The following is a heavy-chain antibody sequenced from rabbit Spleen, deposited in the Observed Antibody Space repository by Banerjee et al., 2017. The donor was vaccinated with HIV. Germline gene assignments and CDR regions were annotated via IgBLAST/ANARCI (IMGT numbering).Heavy chain of an antibody. CDR3: ARGYAYGYPGYAYGTSYFNL. CDR1: GFSFSSSYW. J-gene: IGHJ4*01. V-gene: IGHV1S45*01. D-gene: IGHD6-1*01. CDR2: IYVGSSGNT. Sequence: QEQLEESGGDLVKPEGSLTLTCTASGFSFSSSYWICWFRQAPGKGLEWIACIYVGSSGNTYYSSWAKGRFTISKTSSTTVTLQMTSLTAADTATYFCARGYAYGYPGYAYGTSYFNLWGPGTLVHRL.